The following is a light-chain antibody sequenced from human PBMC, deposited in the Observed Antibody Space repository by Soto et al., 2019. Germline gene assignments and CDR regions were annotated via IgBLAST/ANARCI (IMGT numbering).Light chain of an antibody. V-gene: IGLV2-8*01. CDR2: EVN. J-gene: IGLJ1*01. CDR1: SNDVGAYNF. CDR3: ASWDDSLSGYV. Sequence: QSVLTQPPSASGSPGQSVTISCTGTSNDVGAYNFISWYQQHPGKAPKLMIYEVNKRPSGVPDRFSGSKSGTSASLAISGLRSEDEADYYCASWDDSLSGYVFGTGTKVTVL.